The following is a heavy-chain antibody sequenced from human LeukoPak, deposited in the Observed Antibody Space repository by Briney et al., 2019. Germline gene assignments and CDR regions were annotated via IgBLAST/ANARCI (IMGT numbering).Heavy chain of an antibody. CDR1: GFTFSNAW. J-gene: IGHJ4*02. D-gene: IGHD1-26*01. Sequence: GGSLRLSCAASGFTFSNAWMSWVRQAPGKGLEWVGRIKSKTDGGTTDYAAPVKGRFTISRDDSKNTLYLQMNSLRAEDTAVYYCVKLVVGATGNFDYWGQGTLVTVSS. CDR2: IKSKTDGGTT. CDR3: VKLVVGATGNFDY. V-gene: IGHV3-15*01.